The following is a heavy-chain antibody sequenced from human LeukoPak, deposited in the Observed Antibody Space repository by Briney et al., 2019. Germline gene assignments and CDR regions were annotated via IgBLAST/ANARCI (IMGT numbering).Heavy chain of an antibody. CDR3: ARLQVGATLRAGSFDI. CDR2: IYYSGST. J-gene: IGHJ3*02. CDR1: GGSISSSSYS. D-gene: IGHD1-26*01. V-gene: IGHV4-39*01. Sequence: SETLSLTCTVSGGSISSSSYSWGWIRQPPGKGLEWIGSIYYSGSTYYNPSLKSRVTISVDTSKNQFSLKLSSVTAADTAVYYCARLQVGATLRAGSFDIWGQGTTVTVSS.